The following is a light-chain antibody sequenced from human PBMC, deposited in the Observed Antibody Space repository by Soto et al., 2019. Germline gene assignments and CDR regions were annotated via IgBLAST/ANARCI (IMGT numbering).Light chain of an antibody. CDR3: QQYNSYPWT. CDR2: DAS. J-gene: IGKJ1*01. V-gene: IGKV1-5*01. Sequence: DIQMTQSPSTLSASVGDRVTITCRASQSVSTLLVWYQQKPGKAPKLLIQDASSLESGVPSRFSGSGSGREFTLTIGSLQPDDFATYYCQQYNSYPWTFGQGTKVEIK. CDR1: QSVSTL.